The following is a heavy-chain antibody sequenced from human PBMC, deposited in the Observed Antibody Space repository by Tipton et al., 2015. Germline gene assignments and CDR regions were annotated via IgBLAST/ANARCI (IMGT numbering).Heavy chain of an antibody. Sequence: TLSLTCTVSGGSISSSTDYWGWIRQPPGKGLEWIGSIYYRGSTLYNTSLKSRLTISIDTSKNQFSLKLGSVTAADTAVYYCARILEWQTARFDPWGQGTLVTVSS. V-gene: IGHV4-39*01. CDR3: ARILEWQTARFDP. D-gene: IGHD3-3*01. CDR1: GGSISSSTDY. J-gene: IGHJ5*02. CDR2: IYYRGST.